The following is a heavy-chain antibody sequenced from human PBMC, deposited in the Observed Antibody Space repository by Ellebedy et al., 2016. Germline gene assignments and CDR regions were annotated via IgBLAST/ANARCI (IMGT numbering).Heavy chain of an antibody. Sequence: GGSLRLSXAASGFTFSSYWMSWVRQAPGKGLEWVSGISWNSGSIGYADSVKGRFTISRDNAKNSLYLQMNSLRAEDTALYYCGAFWTSGVDYWGQGTLVTVSS. CDR3: GAFWTSGVDY. V-gene: IGHV3-9*01. D-gene: IGHD3/OR15-3a*01. CDR1: GFTFSSYW. J-gene: IGHJ4*02. CDR2: ISWNSGSI.